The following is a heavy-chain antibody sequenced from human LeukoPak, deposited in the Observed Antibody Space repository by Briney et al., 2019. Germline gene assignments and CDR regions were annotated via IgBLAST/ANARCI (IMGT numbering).Heavy chain of an antibody. Sequence: GGSLRLSCAASGFIFDDYAMHWVRQAPGKGLEWVSGISWKSDNIGYADSVKGRFTISRDNAKNTLYLQMNSLRAEDTAVYYCARSMVRGPLGYWGQGTLVTVSS. D-gene: IGHD3-10*01. CDR2: ISWKSDNI. CDR1: GFIFDDYA. V-gene: IGHV3-9*01. J-gene: IGHJ4*02. CDR3: ARSMVRGPLGY.